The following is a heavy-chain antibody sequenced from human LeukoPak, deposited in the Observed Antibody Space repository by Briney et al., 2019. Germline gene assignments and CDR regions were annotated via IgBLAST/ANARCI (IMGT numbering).Heavy chain of an antibody. CDR1: GGSISSYY. J-gene: IGHJ6*03. CDR3: ARGSDHCSSTSCPEDYYYYYYMDV. V-gene: IGHV4-59*01. CDR2: IYYSGST. Sequence: SETLSLTCTVSGGSISSYYWSWIRQPPGKGLEWIGYIYYSGSTNYNPSLKSRVTISVDTSKNQFSLKLSSVTAADTAVYYCARGSDHCSSTSCPEDYYYYYYMDVWGKGTTVTVSS. D-gene: IGHD2-2*01.